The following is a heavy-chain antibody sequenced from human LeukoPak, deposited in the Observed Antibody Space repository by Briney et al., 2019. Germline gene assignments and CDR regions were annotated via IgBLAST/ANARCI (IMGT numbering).Heavy chain of an antibody. CDR2: IKTDGSST. CDR1: GFTFNSYW. D-gene: IGHD2-2*01. CDR3: ARGLAVVPAGIAYY. J-gene: IGHJ4*02. V-gene: IGHV3-74*01. Sequence: GGSLRLSCAASGFTFNSYWMHWVRQAPGKGLVCVSRIKTDGSSTTYADSVKGRFTISRDNAKNTLYLQMNSLRAEDTAVYYCARGLAVVPAGIAYYWGQGTLVTVSS.